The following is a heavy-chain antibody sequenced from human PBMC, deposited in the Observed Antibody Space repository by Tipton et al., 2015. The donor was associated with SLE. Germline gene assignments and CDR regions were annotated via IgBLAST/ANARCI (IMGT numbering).Heavy chain of an antibody. CDR2: IYDSGST. V-gene: IGHV4-59*08. CDR1: GDSISGHY. CDR3: ARHAGDYAYFDS. D-gene: IGHD4-17*01. Sequence: TLSLTCTVSGDSISGHYRSWIRQPPGKGLEWIGYIYDSGSTSYNPSHKSRVTISEDTSKQQFSLKLTSLTAADTAVYYCARHAGDYAYFDSWGQGILVTVSS. J-gene: IGHJ4*02.